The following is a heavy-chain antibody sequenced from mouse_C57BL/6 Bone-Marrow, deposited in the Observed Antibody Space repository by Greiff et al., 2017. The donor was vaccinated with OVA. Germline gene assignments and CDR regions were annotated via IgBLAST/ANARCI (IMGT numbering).Heavy chain of an antibody. J-gene: IGHJ4*01. CDR1: GFTFSDYG. CDR3: GLLCRGAMDY. Sequence: DVMLVESGGGLVQPGGSLKLSCAASGFTFSDYGMAWVRQAPRKGPEWVAFISNLAYSIYYADTVTGRFTISRENAKHTLYLEMSSLRSEDTAMYYCGLLCRGAMDYWGQGTSVTVSS. CDR2: ISNLAYSI. D-gene: IGHD1-1*02. V-gene: IGHV5-15*01.